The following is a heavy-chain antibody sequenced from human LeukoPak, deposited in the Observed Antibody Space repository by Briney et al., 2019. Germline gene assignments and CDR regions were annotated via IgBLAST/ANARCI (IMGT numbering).Heavy chain of an antibody. CDR1: GAAFSGYG. CDR3: AKGSPACYNGMDV. V-gene: IGHV3-23*01. Sequence: PGASLRLSCAASGAAFSGYGMSWVRRAPGKGLEWVSVISGSGAVTYYADSVKGRFTISRDNSKNTVYLQMNSLRAEDTAVYYCAKGSPACYNGMDVWGQGTTVTVSS. D-gene: IGHD2-2*02. J-gene: IGHJ6*02. CDR2: ISGSGAVT.